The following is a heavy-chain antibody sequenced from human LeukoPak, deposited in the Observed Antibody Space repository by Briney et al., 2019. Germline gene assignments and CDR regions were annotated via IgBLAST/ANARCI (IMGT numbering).Heavy chain of an antibody. CDR2: IYYSGST. CDR3: ARLPVSYGGYAYYYGMDV. D-gene: IGHD5-12*01. J-gene: IGHJ6*02. V-gene: IGHV4-59*08. Sequence: SETLSLTCTVSGGSIRSYYWSWIRQPPGKGLEWIGYIYYSGSTNYNPSLKSRVTISVDTSKNQFSLKLSSVTAADTAVYYCARLPVSYGGYAYYYGMDVWGQGTTVTVSS. CDR1: GGSIRSYY.